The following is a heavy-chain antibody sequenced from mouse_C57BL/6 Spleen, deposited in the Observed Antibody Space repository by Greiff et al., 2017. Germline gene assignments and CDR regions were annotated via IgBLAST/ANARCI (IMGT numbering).Heavy chain of an antibody. CDR1: GYTFPDYN. Sequence: VQLQQSGPELVKPGASVKIPCKASGYTFPDYNMDWVKQSHGKSLEWIGDINPNNGGTIYNQKFKGKATLTVDKSSSTAYMELRSLTSEDTAVYYCARSESNYLYAMDYWGQGTSVTVSS. D-gene: IGHD2-5*01. V-gene: IGHV1-18*01. J-gene: IGHJ4*01. CDR2: INPNNGGT. CDR3: ARSESNYLYAMDY.